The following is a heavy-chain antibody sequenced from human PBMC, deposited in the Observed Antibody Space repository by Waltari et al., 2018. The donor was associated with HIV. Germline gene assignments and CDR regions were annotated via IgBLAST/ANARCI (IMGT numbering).Heavy chain of an antibody. V-gene: IGHV1-8*01. J-gene: IGHJ4*02. CDR1: GYTFTSYD. CDR3: ARVADGSGSYYNPLDY. D-gene: IGHD3-10*01. CDR2: MNPNSGNT. Sequence: QVQLVQSGAEVKKPGASVKVSCKASGYTFTSYDINWVRQATGQGLEWMGWMNPNSGNTGYAQKFQGRVTMTRNTSISTAYMELSSLRSEDTAVYYCARVADGSGSYYNPLDYWGQGTLVTVSS.